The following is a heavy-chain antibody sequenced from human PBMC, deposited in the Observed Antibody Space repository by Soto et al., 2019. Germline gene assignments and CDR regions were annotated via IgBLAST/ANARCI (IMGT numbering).Heavy chain of an antibody. CDR2: IQYHGINK. CDR3: ARGLDYDSSGYYLDF. V-gene: IGHV3-30*02. Sequence: PVGSLRLSCAASGFTFSTYGMHWVRQAPGKGLEWVAFIQYHGINKDYADSVKGRFTISRDNSRNTLYLQMNSLRAEDKAVYYCARGLDYDSSGYYLDFWGQGALVTVSS. J-gene: IGHJ4*02. D-gene: IGHD3-22*01. CDR1: GFTFSTYG.